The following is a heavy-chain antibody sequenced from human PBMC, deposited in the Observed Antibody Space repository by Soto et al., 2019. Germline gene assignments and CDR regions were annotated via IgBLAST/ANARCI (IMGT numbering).Heavy chain of an antibody. J-gene: IGHJ4*02. D-gene: IGHD3-3*01. Sequence: EVQLVESGGGLVKPGGSLRLSCAASGFTFSSYSMNWVRQAPGKGLEWVSYISSSSSYIYYADSVKGRFTISRDNAKKSLYLQMNSLRAEDTAVYYCARDWPDYDFWSCYYSYFDYWGQGTLVTVSS. V-gene: IGHV3-21*01. CDR2: ISSSSSYI. CDR3: ARDWPDYDFWSCYYSYFDY. CDR1: GFTFSSYS.